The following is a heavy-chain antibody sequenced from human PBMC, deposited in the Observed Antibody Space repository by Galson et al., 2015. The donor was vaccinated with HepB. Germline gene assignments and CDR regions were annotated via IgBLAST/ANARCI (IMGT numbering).Heavy chain of an antibody. Sequence: SLRLSCAASGFTFSSYAMHWVRQAPGKGLEWVAVISYDGSNKYYADSVKGRFTISRDNSKNTLYLQMNSLRAEDTAVYYCARDDSPYGSGSYYYWGQGTLVTVSS. CDR3: ARDDSPYGSGSYYY. J-gene: IGHJ4*02. CDR1: GFTFSSYA. D-gene: IGHD3-10*01. V-gene: IGHV3-30*04. CDR2: ISYDGSNK.